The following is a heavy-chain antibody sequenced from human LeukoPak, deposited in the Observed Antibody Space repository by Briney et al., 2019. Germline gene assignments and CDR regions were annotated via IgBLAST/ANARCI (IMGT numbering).Heavy chain of an antibody. V-gene: IGHV4-59*01. CDR3: ARMGSYCSGGSCYVWFDP. J-gene: IGHJ5*02. CDR1: GGSISSYY. D-gene: IGHD2-15*01. CDR2: IYYSGST. Sequence: SETLSLTCXVSGGSISSYYWSWIRQPPGKGLEWIGYIYYSGSTNYNPSLKSRVTISVDTSKNQFSLKLSSVTAADTAVYYCARMGSYCSGGSCYVWFDPWGQGTLVTVSS.